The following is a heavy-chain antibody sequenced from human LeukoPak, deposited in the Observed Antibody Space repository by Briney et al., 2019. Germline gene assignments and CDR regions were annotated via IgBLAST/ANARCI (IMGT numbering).Heavy chain of an antibody. J-gene: IGHJ4*02. V-gene: IGHV1-69*04. CDR2: IIPILGIA. CDR3: ARELGGEMATMPFDY. Sequence: SVKVSCKASGGTFSSYAISWVRQAPGQGLEWMGRIIPILGIANYAQKFQGRVTITADKSTSTAYMELSSLRSEDTAVYYCARELGGEMATMPFDYWGQGTLVTVSS. CDR1: GGTFSSYA. D-gene: IGHD5-24*01.